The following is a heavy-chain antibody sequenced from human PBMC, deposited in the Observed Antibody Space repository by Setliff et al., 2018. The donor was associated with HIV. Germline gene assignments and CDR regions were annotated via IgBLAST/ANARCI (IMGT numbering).Heavy chain of an antibody. J-gene: IGHJ2*01. V-gene: IGHV4-38-2*01. Sequence: PSETLSLTCAVSGYSIGSGSFWGWIRQPPGKGLEWIASISHSGNTYYNPSLNSRVTISLDTSKNQFSLKLTSVTAADTAVYYCARSEGYFDLWGRGTLVTVSS. CDR2: ISHSGNT. CDR3: ARSEGYFDL. CDR1: GYSIGSGSF.